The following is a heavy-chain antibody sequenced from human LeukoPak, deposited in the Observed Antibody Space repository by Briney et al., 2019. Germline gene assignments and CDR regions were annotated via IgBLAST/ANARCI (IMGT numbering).Heavy chain of an antibody. CDR3: ARGCQYQLIIYFYYYMDV. V-gene: IGHV1-2*02. J-gene: IGHJ6*03. CDR2: INPNSGGT. Sequence: ASVKVSCKPSGYTFTGYYMHWVRQPPGQGLEWMGWINPNSGGTNYAQKFQGRVTMTRDTSISTAYMDLSSLRSDDTAVYYCARGCQYQLIIYFYYYMDVWGKGTTVTVSS. D-gene: IGHD2-2*01. CDR1: GYTFTGYY.